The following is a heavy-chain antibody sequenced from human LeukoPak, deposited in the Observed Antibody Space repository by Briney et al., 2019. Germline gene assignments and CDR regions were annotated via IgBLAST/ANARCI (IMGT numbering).Heavy chain of an antibody. CDR3: AKDMYYDSSGYYPFDY. J-gene: IGHJ4*02. D-gene: IGHD3-22*01. CDR1: GFTVSSNY. CDR2: ISGDGGST. V-gene: IGHV3-43*02. Sequence: GGSLRLSCAASGFTVSSNYMNGVRQAPGKGLEWVSLISGDGGSTYYADSVKGRFTISRDNSKNSLYLQMNSLRTEDTALYYCAKDMYYDSSGYYPFDYWGQGTLVTVSS.